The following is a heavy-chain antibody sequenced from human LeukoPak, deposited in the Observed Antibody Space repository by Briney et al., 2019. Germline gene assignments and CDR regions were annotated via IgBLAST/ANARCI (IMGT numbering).Heavy chain of an antibody. CDR3: ARLHLGDPWGSGSLNWFDP. Sequence: PGGSLRLSCVGSGFMFSNYWMSWVRQAPGKGLEWVANINKDGSVAYSADSLKGRFTFSRDNAKSSLFLQMNSLRVEDSAVYYCARLHLGDPWGSGSLNWFDPWGQGTLVTVSS. CDR2: INKDGSVA. D-gene: IGHD3-10*01. V-gene: IGHV3-7*03. CDR1: GFMFSNYW. J-gene: IGHJ5*02.